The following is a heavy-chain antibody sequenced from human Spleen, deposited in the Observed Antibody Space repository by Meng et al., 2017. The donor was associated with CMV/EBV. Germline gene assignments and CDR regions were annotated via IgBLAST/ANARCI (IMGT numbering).Heavy chain of an antibody. V-gene: IGHV3-11*01. Sequence: GSLRLSCAASGFSFSDFYMSWIRQAPGKGLEWVSYISGSDGTIYYADSVRGRFTISRDNAKTSVYLQMDTLRAEDTAVYYCARGSGSPFDYWGQGTLVTVSS. CDR3: ARGSGSPFDY. D-gene: IGHD3-10*01. CDR2: ISGSDGTI. CDR1: GFSFSDFY. J-gene: IGHJ4*02.